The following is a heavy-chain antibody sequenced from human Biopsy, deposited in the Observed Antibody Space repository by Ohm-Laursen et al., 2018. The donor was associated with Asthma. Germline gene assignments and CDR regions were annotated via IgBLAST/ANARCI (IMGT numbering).Heavy chain of an antibody. J-gene: IGHJ6*02. CDR2: IHHSGST. Sequence: LSCTASGFTFSSYYMHWIRQSPGKGLEWIGEIHHSGSTNTNPSLKSRLTISADISKHQFSLKLTSVTAADTAVYYCARAKAVEDYPITVNGMDVWGQGTTVTVSS. CDR1: GFTFSSYY. V-gene: IGHV4-34*01. D-gene: IGHD4-11*01. CDR3: ARAKAVEDYPITVNGMDV.